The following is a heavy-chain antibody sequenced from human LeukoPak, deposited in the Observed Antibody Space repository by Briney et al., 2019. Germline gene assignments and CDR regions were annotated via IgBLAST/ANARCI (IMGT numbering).Heavy chain of an antibody. CDR1: GFTFSSYA. Sequence: PGGSLRLSCAASGFTFSSYAMHWVRQAPGKGLEYVSAISSNGGSTYYADSVKGRFTISRDNSKNTLYLQMNSLRAEDTAVYYCAKLEQLEPPGDYWGQGTLVTVSS. CDR3: AKLEQLEPPGDY. V-gene: IGHV3-64*02. CDR2: ISSNGGST. J-gene: IGHJ4*02. D-gene: IGHD1-1*01.